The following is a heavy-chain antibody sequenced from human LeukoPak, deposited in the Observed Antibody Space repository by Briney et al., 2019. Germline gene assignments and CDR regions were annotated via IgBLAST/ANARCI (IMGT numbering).Heavy chain of an antibody. CDR3: ARDKTNWFDP. CDR1: GGSVSSGSYY. V-gene: IGHV4-61*01. J-gene: IGHJ5*02. CDR2: IYYSGST. Sequence: SETLSLTCTVSGGSVSSGSYYWSWIRQPPGKGLEWIGYIYYSGSTNYNPSLKSRVTISVDTSKNQFSLKLSSVTAADTAVCYCARDKTNWFDPWGQGTLVTVSS.